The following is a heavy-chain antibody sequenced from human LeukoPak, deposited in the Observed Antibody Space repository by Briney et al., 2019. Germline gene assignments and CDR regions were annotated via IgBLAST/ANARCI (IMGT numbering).Heavy chain of an antibody. D-gene: IGHD1-1*01. CDR3: AKEDFRDHTTGFDS. J-gene: IGHJ5*01. CDR2: ISGSGGT. Sequence: GGSLRLSCAASGFTFSSYAVSWVRQAPGRGLEWVSAISGSGGTYYIASVKSRFIVSRDNSRNTLYLQLNSLRAEDTAIYYCAKEDFRDHTTGFDSWGQGTLVTVSS. CDR1: GFTFSSYA. V-gene: IGHV3-23*01.